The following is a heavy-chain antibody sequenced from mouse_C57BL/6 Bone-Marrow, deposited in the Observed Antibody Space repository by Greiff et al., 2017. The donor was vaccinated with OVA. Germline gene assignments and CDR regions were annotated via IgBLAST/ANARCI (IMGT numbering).Heavy chain of an antibody. CDR3: ARDKTLGYYFDV. D-gene: IGHD2-14*01. CDR2: INYDGSST. CDR1: GFTFSDYY. Sequence: EVQLVESEGGLVQPGSSMKLSCTASGFTFSDYYMAWVRQVPEKGLEWVANINYDGSSTYYLDSLKSRFIISRDNAKNILYLQMSSLKSEDTATYYCARDKTLGYYFDVWGTGTTVTVSS. J-gene: IGHJ1*03. V-gene: IGHV5-16*01.